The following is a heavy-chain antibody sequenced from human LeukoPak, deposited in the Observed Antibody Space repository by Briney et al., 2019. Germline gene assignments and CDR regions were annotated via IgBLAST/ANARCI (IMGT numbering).Heavy chain of an antibody. Sequence: SETLSLTCTVSGVSISSYYWSWIRQPPGKGLEWVGYIYYSGSTNYNPSLKSRVTISVDTSKNQFSLKLSSVTAADTAVYYCARGGRIAAAGAFDYWGQGTLVTVSS. J-gene: IGHJ4*02. D-gene: IGHD6-13*01. CDR2: IYYSGST. CDR1: GVSISSYY. V-gene: IGHV4-59*01. CDR3: ARGGRIAAAGAFDY.